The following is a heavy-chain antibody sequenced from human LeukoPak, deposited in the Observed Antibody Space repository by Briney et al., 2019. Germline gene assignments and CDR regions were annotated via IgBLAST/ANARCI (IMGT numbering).Heavy chain of an antibody. CDR1: GFTFSNYY. D-gene: IGHD5-24*01. Sequence: PGGSLRLSCAASGFTFSNYYMTWVRQAPGKGLEWVANIEQDGSEKYYVDSVKGRFTISRDNAKNSLFLQMNSLRAEDTAVYYCARASDPWLQLTWGQGTLVTVSS. V-gene: IGHV3-7*05. J-gene: IGHJ5*02. CDR3: ARASDPWLQLT. CDR2: IEQDGSEK.